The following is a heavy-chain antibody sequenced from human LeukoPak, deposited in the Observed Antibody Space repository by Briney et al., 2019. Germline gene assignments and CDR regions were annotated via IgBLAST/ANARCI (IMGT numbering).Heavy chain of an antibody. V-gene: IGHV3-74*01. CDR3: ARGGESAGFDI. Sequence: GGSLRLSCAASGFTFSSHWMHWVRQAPGKGLVWVSGISRDGTIKNYADAVKGRFTISRDNAKNTLYLQMNSLRVEDTAVYYCARGGESAGFDIWGQGTMVTVSS. D-gene: IGHD3-10*01. CDR2: ISRDGTIK. J-gene: IGHJ3*02. CDR1: GFTFSSHW.